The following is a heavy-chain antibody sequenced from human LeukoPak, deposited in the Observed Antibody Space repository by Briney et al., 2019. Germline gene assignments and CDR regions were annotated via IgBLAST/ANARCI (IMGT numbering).Heavy chain of an antibody. CDR3: ARGPYDILTGYYPNYYYYGKDV. V-gene: IGHV1-18*01. CDR2: ISGFNGNT. Sequence: ASVKVSCKASGYTFNTYGISWVRQAPGQGLEWMGWISGFNGNTNYAQNLQGRVTMTNDTSTSTAYMELRSLRSDDTAVYYCARGPYDILTGYYPNYYYYGKDVWGQGTTVTVSS. CDR1: GYTFNTYG. J-gene: IGHJ6*02. D-gene: IGHD3-9*01.